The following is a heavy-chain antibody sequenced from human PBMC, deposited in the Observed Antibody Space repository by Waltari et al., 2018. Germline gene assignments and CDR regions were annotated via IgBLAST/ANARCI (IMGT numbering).Heavy chain of an antibody. J-gene: IGHJ4*02. CDR1: GYTFTGYY. V-gene: IGHV1-2*02. Sequence: QVQLVQSGAEVKKPGASVKVSCKASGYTFTGYYMHWVRQAPGQGLEWMGWINPNSGGTNDAQKFQGRVTITADESTSTAYMELSSLRSEDTAVYYCDLEGNSLSYWGQGTLVTVSS. D-gene: IGHD4-4*01. CDR3: DLEGNSLSY. CDR2: INPNSGGT.